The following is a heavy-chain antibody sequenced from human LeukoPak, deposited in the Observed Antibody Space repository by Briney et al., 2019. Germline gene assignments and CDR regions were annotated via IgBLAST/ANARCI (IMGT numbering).Heavy chain of an antibody. D-gene: IGHD6-19*01. V-gene: IGHV3-21*01. Sequence: GGSLRLSCAASGFTFSSYSMNWVRQAPGKGLEWVSSISSSSSYIYYADSVKGRFTISRDNAKNSLYLQMNSLRAEETAVYYCARAGAVAGTTNDYWGQGTLVTVSS. CDR3: ARAGAVAGTTNDY. CDR1: GFTFSSYS. CDR2: ISSSSSYI. J-gene: IGHJ4*02.